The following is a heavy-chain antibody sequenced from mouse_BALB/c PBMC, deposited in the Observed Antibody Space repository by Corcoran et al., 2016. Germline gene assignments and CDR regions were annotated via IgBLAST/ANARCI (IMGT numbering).Heavy chain of an antibody. Sequence: QVQLQQSGAELMKPGASVKLSCKATGYTFSSYWIEWVKQRPGHGLEWVGEILPGSGSTNYNEKFKGKATFTAATSSNTAYMQLSSLTSADSAVYYCASKLYYVDYWGQGTTLTVSS. CDR1: GYTFSSYW. CDR2: ILPGSGST. CDR3: ASKLYYVDY. J-gene: IGHJ2*01. V-gene: IGHV1-9*01. D-gene: IGHD1-1*02.